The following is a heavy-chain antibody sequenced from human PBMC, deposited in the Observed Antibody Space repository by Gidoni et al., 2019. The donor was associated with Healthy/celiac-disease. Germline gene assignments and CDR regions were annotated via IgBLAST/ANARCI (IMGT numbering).Heavy chain of an antibody. CDR2: IYHSGST. CDR1: GGSISSSNW. V-gene: IGHV4-4*02. J-gene: IGHJ6*02. CDR3: ARKPASRVIPGMDV. Sequence: QVQLQESGPGLVKPSGTLSLTCAVSGGSISSSNWWRWVRQPPGKGLEWIGEIYHSGSTTYNPSLKSRVTIAVDKSKNQFSLKLSSVTAADTAVYYCARKPASRVIPGMDVWGQGTTVTVSS. D-gene: IGHD3-16*02.